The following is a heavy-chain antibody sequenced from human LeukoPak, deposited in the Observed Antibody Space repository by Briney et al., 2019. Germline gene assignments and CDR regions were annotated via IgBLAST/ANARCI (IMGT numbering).Heavy chain of an antibody. V-gene: IGHV4-59*08. J-gene: IGHJ4*02. CDR1: GGSISSYY. CDR2: IYYSGSA. Sequence: SETLSLTCTVSGGSISSYYWSWIRQPPGKGLEWIGYIYYSGSANYNPSLESRVTISIDTSKNQFSLKLKSVTAADTAVYYCARHTPVLTGYPFDFWGQGTLVTVSS. CDR3: ARHTPVLTGYPFDF. D-gene: IGHD3-9*01.